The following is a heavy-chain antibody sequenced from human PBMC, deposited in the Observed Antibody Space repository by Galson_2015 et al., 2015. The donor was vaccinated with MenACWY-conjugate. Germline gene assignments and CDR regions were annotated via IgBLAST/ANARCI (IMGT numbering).Heavy chain of an antibody. J-gene: IGHJ4*02. CDR1: GFIFNNYW. CDR3: ARDLGFYCSRNDCYSPY. D-gene: IGHD2-2*01. CDR2: IKQDGSAK. Sequence: SLRLSCAASGFIFNNYWMSWVRQVPGKGPEWVANIKQDGSAKYYVDSVRGRFTISRDNAKNSLYLQMNSLRAEDTAVYYCARDLGFYCSRNDCYSPYWGQGTLVTVSS. V-gene: IGHV3-7*03.